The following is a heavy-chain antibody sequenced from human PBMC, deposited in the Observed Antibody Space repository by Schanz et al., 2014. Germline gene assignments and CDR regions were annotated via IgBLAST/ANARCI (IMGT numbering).Heavy chain of an antibody. V-gene: IGHV3-30*04. CDR2: ISFDGRNK. Sequence: QVQLVESGGGVVQPGRSLRLSCAASGFTFSNSPLHWVRQAPGKGLDWVAVISFDGRNKYHAQSVKGRFTISRDNSKNTLYLQMNSLRAEDTAVYHCAKDLPAVAVAPLMTGLYDSWGQGTLVTVSS. J-gene: IGHJ4*02. CDR1: GFTFSNSP. CDR3: AKDLPAVAVAPLMTGLYDS. D-gene: IGHD6-19*01.